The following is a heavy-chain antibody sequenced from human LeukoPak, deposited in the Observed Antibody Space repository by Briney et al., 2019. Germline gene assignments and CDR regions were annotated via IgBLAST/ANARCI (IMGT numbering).Heavy chain of an antibody. Sequence: PSETLSLNCAVYGGSFSGYYWSWIRQPPGKGLEWIGEINHSGSTNYNPSLKSRVTISVDTSKNQFSLKLSSVTAADTAVYYCARGGTVRPDYYYYGMDVWGQGTTVTVSS. D-gene: IGHD4-17*01. CDR3: ARGGTVRPDYYYYGMDV. V-gene: IGHV4-34*01. J-gene: IGHJ6*02. CDR1: GGSFSGYY. CDR2: INHSGST.